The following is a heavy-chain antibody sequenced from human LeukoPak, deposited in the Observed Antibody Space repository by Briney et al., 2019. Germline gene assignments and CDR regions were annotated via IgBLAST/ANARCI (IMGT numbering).Heavy chain of an antibody. D-gene: IGHD2-2*01. Sequence: GTSVKVSCKASGFTFTSSAVQWVRQARGQRLEWIGWIVVGSGNTNYAQKFQERVTITRDMSTSTAYMELSSLRSEGTAVYYCAAGWVTAATDAFDIWGQGTMVTVSS. V-gene: IGHV1-58*01. CDR2: IVVGSGNT. CDR1: GFTFTSSA. CDR3: AAGWVTAATDAFDI. J-gene: IGHJ3*02.